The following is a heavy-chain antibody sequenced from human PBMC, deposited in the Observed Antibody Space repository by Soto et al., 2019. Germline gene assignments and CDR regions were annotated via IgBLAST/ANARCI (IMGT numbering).Heavy chain of an antibody. D-gene: IGHD2-15*01. Sequence: ASVKVSCKASGYTFTSYGISWVRQAPGQGLEWMGWISAYNGNTNYAQKLQGRVTMTTDTSTSTAYMELRSLRPDDTAVYYCARVRNIVVVVAARGGMDVWGQGTTVTV. CDR1: GYTFTSYG. CDR3: ARVRNIVVVVAARGGMDV. J-gene: IGHJ6*02. V-gene: IGHV1-18*01. CDR2: ISAYNGNT.